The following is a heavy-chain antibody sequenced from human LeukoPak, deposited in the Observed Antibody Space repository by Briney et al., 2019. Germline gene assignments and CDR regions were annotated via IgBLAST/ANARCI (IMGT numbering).Heavy chain of an antibody. J-gene: IGHJ5*02. CDR3: ARSEYSKSIWFDP. D-gene: IGHD6-6*01. CDR1: GFKFTNFY. V-gene: IGHV1-46*01. Sequence: ASVKISCKASGFKFTNFYFHWVRQAPGQGLEWMGIINTSGGTTTYAQKFQGNITMTRDTSTSTVYMEMTSLTSEDTAVYYCARSEYSKSIWFDPWGQGTLVTVSS. CDR2: INTSGGTT.